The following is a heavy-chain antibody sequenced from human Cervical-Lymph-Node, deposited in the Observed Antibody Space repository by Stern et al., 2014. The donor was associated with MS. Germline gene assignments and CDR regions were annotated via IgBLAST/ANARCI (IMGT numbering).Heavy chain of an antibody. J-gene: IGHJ3*02. V-gene: IGHV1-18*01. CDR2: ISGFDDTT. CDR3: ARDQILPQGAFDI. Sequence: QVQLLQPGAEVKKPGASVKVSCKASGYIFSSYGISWVRQAPGQGLEWMGWISGFDDTTNYGQKFQGRVTITTDTSTNTAYMELRSLRSDDTAVYYCARDQILPQGAFDIWGHGTMVTVSS. D-gene: IGHD2/OR15-2a*01. CDR1: GYIFSSYG.